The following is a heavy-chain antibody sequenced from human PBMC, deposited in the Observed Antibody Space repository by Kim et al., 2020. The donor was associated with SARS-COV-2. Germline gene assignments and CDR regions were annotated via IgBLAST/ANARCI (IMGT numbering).Heavy chain of an antibody. V-gene: IGHV3-23*01. CDR1: GFTFSSYA. CDR3: AKDSRNHPMIVVVITTRTEPDAFDI. D-gene: IGHD3-22*01. J-gene: IGHJ3*02. CDR2: ISGSGGST. Sequence: GGSLRLSCAASGFTFSSYAMSWVRQAPGKGLEWVSAISGSGGSTYYADSVKGRFTISRDNSKNTLYLQMNSLRAEDTAVYYCAKDSRNHPMIVVVITTRTEPDAFDIWGQGTMVTVSS.